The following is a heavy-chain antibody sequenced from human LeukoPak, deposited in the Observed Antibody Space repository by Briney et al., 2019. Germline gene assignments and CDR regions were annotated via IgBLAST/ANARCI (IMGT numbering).Heavy chain of an antibody. CDR3: ARARDWGSDSSGYYYVFYFDY. V-gene: IGHV3-7*01. CDR1: GFTFSSYW. J-gene: IGHJ4*02. Sequence: PGGSLRLSCAASGFTFSSYWMSWVRQAPGKGLEWVANIKQDGSEKYYVDSVKGRFTISRDNAKNSLYLQMNSLRAEDTAVYYCARARDWGSDSSGYYYVFYFDYWGQGTLVTVSS. D-gene: IGHD3-22*01. CDR2: IKQDGSEK.